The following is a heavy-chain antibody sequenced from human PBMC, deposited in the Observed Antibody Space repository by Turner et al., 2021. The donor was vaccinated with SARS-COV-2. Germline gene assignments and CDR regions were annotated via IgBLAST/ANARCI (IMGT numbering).Heavy chain of an antibody. D-gene: IGHD6-19*01. J-gene: IGHJ6*03. Sequence: QVQLVESGGGVVQPGRSLRLSWAASGFTFSSYGMHWVRQAPGKGLEWVAVISYDGSNKYYADSVKGRFTISRDNSKNTLYLQMNSLRAEDTAVYYCAKAETYSSGWSGGRSYYYYYMDVWGEGTTVTVSS. CDR1: GFTFSSYG. CDR2: ISYDGSNK. CDR3: AKAETYSSGWSGGRSYYYYYMDV. V-gene: IGHV3-30*18.